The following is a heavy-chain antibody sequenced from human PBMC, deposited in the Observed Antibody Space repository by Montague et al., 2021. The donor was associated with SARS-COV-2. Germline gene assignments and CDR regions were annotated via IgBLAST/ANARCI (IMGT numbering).Heavy chain of an antibody. D-gene: IGHD6-13*01. V-gene: IGHV2-5*02. CDR2: IYWDDEK. Sequence: PALVKPTQTLTLTCTFSGFSLGTSGVGVGWIRQPPGKALEWLALIYWDDEKRYSPSLKRRLTITKDTSKNQVVLTMTNMDPVATATYYCAHRPSIAAAGTFRFDPWGQGTLVTVSS. CDR3: AHRPSIAAAGTFRFDP. J-gene: IGHJ5*02. CDR1: GFSLGTSGVG.